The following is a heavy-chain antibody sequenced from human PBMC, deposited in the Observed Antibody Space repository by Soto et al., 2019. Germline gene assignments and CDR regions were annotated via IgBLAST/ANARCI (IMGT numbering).Heavy chain of an antibody. Sequence: QVQLVESGGGVVQPGRSLRLSCAASGFTFSSYGMHWVRQAPGKGLEWVAVIWYDGSNKYYADSVKGRFTISRDNSKNTLYLQMNSLRAEDTAVYCCAREDIAVAGKYYYGMDVWGQGTTVTVSS. V-gene: IGHV3-33*01. CDR3: AREDIAVAGKYYYGMDV. D-gene: IGHD6-19*01. CDR2: IWYDGSNK. J-gene: IGHJ6*02. CDR1: GFTFSSYG.